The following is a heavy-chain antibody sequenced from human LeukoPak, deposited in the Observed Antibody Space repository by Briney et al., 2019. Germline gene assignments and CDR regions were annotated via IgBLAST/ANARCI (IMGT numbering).Heavy chain of an antibody. CDR3: AKEAYPRYHDILTGYRYYFDY. V-gene: IGHV3-23*01. Sequence: PGGSLRLSCAASGFTFSSYAMSWVRQAPGKGLEWVSAISGSGGSTYYADSVKGRFTISRDNSKNTLYLQMNSLRAEDTAVYYCAKEAYPRYHDILTGYRYYFDYWGQGTLVTVSS. J-gene: IGHJ4*02. CDR1: GFTFSSYA. D-gene: IGHD3-9*01. CDR2: ISGSGGST.